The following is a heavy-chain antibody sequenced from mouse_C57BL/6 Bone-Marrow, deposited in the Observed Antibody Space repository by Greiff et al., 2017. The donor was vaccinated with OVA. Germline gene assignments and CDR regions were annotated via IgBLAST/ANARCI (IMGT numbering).Heavy chain of an antibody. CDR1: GFTFSGYG. CDR3: ARAGTTTVVASDY. CDR2: ISSGSSTI. V-gene: IGHV5-17*01. D-gene: IGHD1-1*01. Sequence: EVKVVESGGGLVKPGGSLKLSCAASGFTFSGYGMHWVRQAPEKGLEWVAYISSGSSTIYYADTVKGRFTISRDNAKNTLFLQMTSLRSEDTAMYYCARAGTTTVVASDYWGHGTTLTVSS. J-gene: IGHJ2*01.